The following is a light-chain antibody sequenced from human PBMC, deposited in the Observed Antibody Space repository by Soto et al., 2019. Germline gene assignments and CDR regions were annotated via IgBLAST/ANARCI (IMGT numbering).Light chain of an antibody. CDR1: SSNIGAGYD. J-gene: IGLJ2*01. V-gene: IGLV1-40*01. CDR2: GNS. Sequence: QLVLTQPPSVSGAPGQRVTISCTGSSSNIGAGYDVHWYQQLPGTAPKLLIYGNSNRPSGVPDRFSGSKSGTSASLAITGLQAEDEADYYRQSYDSSLSGWKVFGGGTKLTVL. CDR3: QSYDSSLSGWKV.